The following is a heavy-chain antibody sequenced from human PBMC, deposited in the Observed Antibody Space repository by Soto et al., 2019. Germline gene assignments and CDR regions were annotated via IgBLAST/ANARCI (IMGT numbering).Heavy chain of an antibody. V-gene: IGHV4-39*01. Sequence: PSETLSLTCTVSGGSISSSSYYWGWIRQPPGKGLEWIGSIYYSGSTYYNPSLKSRVTISVDTSKNQFSLKLSSVTAADTAVYYCARSGYSGYVQSARVYYGMDVWGQGTTVTVSS. CDR3: ARSGYSGYVQSARVYYGMDV. J-gene: IGHJ6*02. CDR1: GGSISSSSYY. CDR2: IYYSGST. D-gene: IGHD5-12*01.